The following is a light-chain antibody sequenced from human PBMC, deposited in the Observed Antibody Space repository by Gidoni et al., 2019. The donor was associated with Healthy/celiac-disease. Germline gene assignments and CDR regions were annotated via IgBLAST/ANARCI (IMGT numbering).Light chain of an antibody. CDR3: CQYDHHPLT. CDR1: QANSNY. J-gene: IGKJ4*01. Sequence: DIQWTRSPSSPSASVGDRLTITCQASQANSNYLNWYQQKPGKAPKHLLYDACNLETGVPSRFSGSGSATAYFFTISSLQPEDIARDYCCQYDHHPLTFGGGTKVEIK. CDR2: DAC. V-gene: IGKV1-33*01.